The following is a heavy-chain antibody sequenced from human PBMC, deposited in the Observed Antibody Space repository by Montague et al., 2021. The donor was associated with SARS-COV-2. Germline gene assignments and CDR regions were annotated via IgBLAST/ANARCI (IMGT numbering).Heavy chain of an antibody. J-gene: IGHJ5*02. CDR1: GDSIRSSGYY. CDR3: ARIGFVEVWLNLGCFDP. Sequence: SETLSLTCSVSGDSIRSSGYYWGWIRQPTGKGLEWIGTVYYSGSTNYNPSLKSRVTMPVDTSKNQFSLELTTVTAADTAVYYCARIGFVEVWLNLGCFDPWGQGTLVTVSS. V-gene: IGHV4-39*01. D-gene: IGHD3-10*01. CDR2: VYYSGST.